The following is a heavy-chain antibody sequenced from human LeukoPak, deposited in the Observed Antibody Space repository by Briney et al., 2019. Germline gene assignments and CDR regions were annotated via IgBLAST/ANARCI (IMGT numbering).Heavy chain of an antibody. V-gene: IGHV1-69*05. CDR2: IIPIFGTA. J-gene: IGHJ4*02. CDR3: ARSSSYGDWRG. Sequence: SVKVSCKASGGTFSSYAIGWVRQAPGQGLEWMGRIIPIFGTANYAQKFQGRVTITTDESTSTAYMELSSLRSEDTAVYYCARSSSYGDWRGWGQGTLFSVSS. CDR1: GGTFSSYA. D-gene: IGHD4-17*01.